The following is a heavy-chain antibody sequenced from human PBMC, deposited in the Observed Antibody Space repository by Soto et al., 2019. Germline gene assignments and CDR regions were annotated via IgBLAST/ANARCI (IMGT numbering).Heavy chain of an antibody. Sequence: TSETLSLTCNVSGASVSHGYWSWIRQPPGKGLEWIGFMYFGGSFNYNPSLKSRVTISVDTSKNQFSLKLSSVTAADTAVYYCARTESGTFDPWGQGTLVTVSS. V-gene: IGHV4-59*02. J-gene: IGHJ5*02. CDR3: ARTESGTFDP. CDR2: MYFGGSF. D-gene: IGHD1-7*01. CDR1: GASVSHGY.